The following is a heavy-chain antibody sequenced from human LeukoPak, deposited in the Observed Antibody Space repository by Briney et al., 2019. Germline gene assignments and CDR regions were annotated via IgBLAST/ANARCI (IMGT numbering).Heavy chain of an antibody. V-gene: IGHV3-21*01. Sequence: GGSLRLSCAASGFTFSSYSMNWVCQAPGKGLEWVSSISSSSSYIYYADSVKGRFTISRDNAKNSLYLQMNSLRAEDTAVYYCARDPGYCSSTSCSGSGMDVWGKGTTVTVSS. J-gene: IGHJ6*04. D-gene: IGHD2-2*01. CDR3: ARDPGYCSSTSCSGSGMDV. CDR1: GFTFSSYS. CDR2: ISSSSSYI.